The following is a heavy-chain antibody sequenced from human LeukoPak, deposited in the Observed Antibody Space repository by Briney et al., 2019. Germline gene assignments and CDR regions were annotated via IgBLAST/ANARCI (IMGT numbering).Heavy chain of an antibody. J-gene: IGHJ4*02. CDR3: VRGSTLRHYQY. CDR2: IYYSGST. CDR1: GGSISSSTYY. Sequence: SDTLSLTCTVSGGSISSSTYYWGWIRRPPGKGLEWIGSIYYSGSTYYNPSLKSRTTVSVDTSKNQFSLKLSSVTAADTAVYYCVRGSTLRHYQYWGQGTLVTGSS. D-gene: IGHD3-16*01. V-gene: IGHV4-39*01.